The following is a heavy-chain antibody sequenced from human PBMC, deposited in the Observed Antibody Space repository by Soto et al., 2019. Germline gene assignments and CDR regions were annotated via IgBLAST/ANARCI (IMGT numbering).Heavy chain of an antibody. D-gene: IGHD3-22*01. J-gene: IGHJ4*02. Sequence: QLQLQESGPGLVKPSETLSLTCTVSGDSVTISDYYWGWIXXPPGKGLEWIGSIHYSGSTYYNPSLKSRVTISGDTSKKQFSLKLTSVTAADAAVYYCAAHDSGGYYAEYWGQGTLVTVSA. V-gene: IGHV4-39*01. CDR2: IHYSGST. CDR1: GDSVTISDYY. CDR3: AAHDSGGYYAEY.